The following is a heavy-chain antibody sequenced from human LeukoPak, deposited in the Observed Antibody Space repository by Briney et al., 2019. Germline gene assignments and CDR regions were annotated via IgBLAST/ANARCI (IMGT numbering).Heavy chain of an antibody. Sequence: KSGGSLRLSCAASGFTFSRYSMNWVRQAPGKGLEWVSSISTVSRYIYYADSVKGRFTISRDNAKSLLYLQMNNLRAEDTAVYYCARVIGDSGSYFCDYWGQGTLVTVSS. CDR1: GFTFSRYS. CDR3: ARVIGDSGSYFCDY. CDR2: ISTVSRYI. J-gene: IGHJ4*02. D-gene: IGHD1-26*01. V-gene: IGHV3-21*06.